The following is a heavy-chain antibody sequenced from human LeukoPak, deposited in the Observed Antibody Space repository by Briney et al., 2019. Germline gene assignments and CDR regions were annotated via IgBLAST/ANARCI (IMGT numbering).Heavy chain of an antibody. V-gene: IGHV1-69*13. J-gene: IGHJ4*02. Sequence: SVKVSCKASGGTFSSYAISWVRQAPGQGLEWMGGIIPIFGTANYAQKFQGRVTITADESTSTAYMELSRLRSDDTAVYYCARVGYYDSSEDWGQGTLVTVSS. CDR3: ARVGYYDSSED. CDR1: GGTFSSYA. D-gene: IGHD3-22*01. CDR2: IIPIFGTA.